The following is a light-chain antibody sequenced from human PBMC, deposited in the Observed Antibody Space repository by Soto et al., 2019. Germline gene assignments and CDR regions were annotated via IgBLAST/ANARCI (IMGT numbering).Light chain of an antibody. V-gene: IGKV3-11*01. CDR3: QHVTKWRT. J-gene: IGKJ1*01. CDR2: DAS. CDR1: QSVFSY. Sequence: IVLTQSPATLYFSPGDRATVSCRASQSVFSYLALYQQQPGQAPRLLIYDASNRATGIPARFSGSGSGTDFTLTISSLKPEYFSVYYCQHVTKWRTFGHGTKVEIK.